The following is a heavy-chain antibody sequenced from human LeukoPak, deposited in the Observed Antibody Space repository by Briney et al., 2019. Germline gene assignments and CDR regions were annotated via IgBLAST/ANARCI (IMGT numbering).Heavy chain of an antibody. CDR1: GITFSSYE. CDR2: INNSGTPI. Sequence: TGGSLRLSCAASGITFSSYEMNWVRQAPGKGLEWVSYINNSGTPIFYADSVKGRFTISRDNAKNSLYLQMNSLRAEDTAVYFCSGQLRSWRSLDYWGQGTLVTVSS. CDR3: SGQLRSWRSLDY. D-gene: IGHD2-2*01. V-gene: IGHV3-48*03. J-gene: IGHJ4*02.